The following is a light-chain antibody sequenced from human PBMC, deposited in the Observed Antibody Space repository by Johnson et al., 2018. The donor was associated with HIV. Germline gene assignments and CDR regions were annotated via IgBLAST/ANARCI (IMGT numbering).Light chain of an antibody. J-gene: IGLJ1*01. CDR1: SSNIGNNY. Sequence: QSALTQPPSVSAAPGQKVTISCSGSSSNIGNNYVSWYQQLPGTAPKLLIYDNNKPPSGIPDRFSGSKSGTSATLGITGLQTGDEADYYCGTWGGVFGTGTKVTVL. CDR2: DNN. CDR3: GTWGGV. V-gene: IGLV1-51*01.